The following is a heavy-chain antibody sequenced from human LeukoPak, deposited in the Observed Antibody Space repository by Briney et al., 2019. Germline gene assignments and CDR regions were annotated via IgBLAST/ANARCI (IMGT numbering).Heavy chain of an antibody. V-gene: IGHV4-34*01. CDR2: INHSGST. Sequence: SETLSLTCAVYGGSFSGYYWSWIRQPPGKGLEWIGEINHSGSTNYNPSLKSRVTISVDTSKNQFSLTLSSVTAADTAVYYCARSSGYLAFHIWGQGTVVTVSS. CDR3: ARSSGYLAFHI. CDR1: GGSFSGYY. J-gene: IGHJ3*02. D-gene: IGHD3-22*01.